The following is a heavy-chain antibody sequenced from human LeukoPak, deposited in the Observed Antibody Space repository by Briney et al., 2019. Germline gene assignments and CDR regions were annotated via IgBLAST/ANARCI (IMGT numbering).Heavy chain of an antibody. CDR1: GGSISSGGYC. V-gene: IGHV4-31*03. J-gene: IGHJ4*02. CDR2: IYYSGST. D-gene: IGHD5-18*01. CDR3: ARVKGYSYGHPIDY. Sequence: PSETLSLTCTVSGGSISSGGYCWSWIRQHPGKGLEWIGYIYYSGSTYCNPSLKSRVTISVDTSKNQFSLKLSSVTAADTAVYYCARVKGYSYGHPIDYWGQGTLVTVSS.